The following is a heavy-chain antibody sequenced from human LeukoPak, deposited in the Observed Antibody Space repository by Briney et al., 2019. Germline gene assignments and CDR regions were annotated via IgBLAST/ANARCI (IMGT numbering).Heavy chain of an antibody. CDR1: GGSISRYF. J-gene: IGHJ5*02. CDR3: AREAGYYDSSGYVALDL. Sequence: SETLSLTCTVSGGSISRYFWSWIRQPAGKGLEWIGRIYTSGSTDYNPSLSSRVIMSVDTSKNQFSLQLTSVTAADTAMYFCAREAGYYDSSGYVALDLWGQGILVTVSS. D-gene: IGHD3-22*01. V-gene: IGHV4-4*07. CDR2: IYTSGST.